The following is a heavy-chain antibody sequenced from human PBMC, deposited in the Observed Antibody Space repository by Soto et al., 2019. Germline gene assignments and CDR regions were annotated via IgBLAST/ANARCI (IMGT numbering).Heavy chain of an antibody. J-gene: IGHJ6*02. V-gene: IGHV3-30-3*01. CDR3: ASTMDV. Sequence: QVQLVESGGGVVQPGRSLRLSCAASGFTFSSYAMHWVRQAPGKGLEWVAVISYDGSNKYYADSVKGRFTISRDNSKNTRYLQMNSLRDEDTAVYYCASTMDVWGQGTTVTVSS. CDR1: GFTFSSYA. CDR2: ISYDGSNK.